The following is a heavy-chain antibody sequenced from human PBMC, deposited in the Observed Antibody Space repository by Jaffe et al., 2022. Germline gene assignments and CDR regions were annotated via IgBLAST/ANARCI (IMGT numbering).Heavy chain of an antibody. CDR2: IRGSGDRT. Sequence: EVQLLESGGGFVQPGESLRLSCAASGFNFAGFAMTWVRQTPGKGLEWVSVIRGSGDRTYYAGSVKGRFTISRDNSKNTLYLQMNSLRDEDTAVYFCARDRPRNKRKIVGRYFDWPEGSGALDLWGQGTLVTVSS. J-gene: IGHJ3*01. CDR3: ARDRPRNKRKIVGRYFDWPEGSGALDL. V-gene: IGHV3-23*01. CDR1: GFNFAGFA. D-gene: IGHD3-9*01.